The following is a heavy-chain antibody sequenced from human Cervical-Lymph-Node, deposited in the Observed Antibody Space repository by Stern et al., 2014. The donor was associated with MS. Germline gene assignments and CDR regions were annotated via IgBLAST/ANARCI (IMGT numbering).Heavy chain of an antibody. CDR1: GGTFSSYV. Sequence: VQLVESGAEVKKPGSSVKVSCKASGGTFSSYVISWVRQAPGQGLEWMGGIIPIFGTANYAQKFQGRVTIPADKPTATAYRELSSLRSEDTAVYSCARGRPATDYWGQGTLVTVSS. CDR3: ARGRPATDY. CDR2: IIPIFGTA. J-gene: IGHJ4*02. V-gene: IGHV1-69*06.